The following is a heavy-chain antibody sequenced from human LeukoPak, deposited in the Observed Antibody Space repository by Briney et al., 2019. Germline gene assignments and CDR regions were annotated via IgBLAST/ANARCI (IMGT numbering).Heavy chain of an antibody. CDR2: INHSGST. CDR3: ARLLYYYGSGSYTASFDI. J-gene: IGHJ3*02. D-gene: IGHD3-10*01. V-gene: IGHV4-34*01. CDR1: GGSFSGYY. Sequence: PSETLSLTCAVYGGSFSGYYRSWIRQPPGKGLEWIGEINHSGSTNYNPSLKSRVTISVDTSKNQFSLKLSSVTAADTAVYYCARLLYYYGSGSYTASFDIWGQGTMVTVSS.